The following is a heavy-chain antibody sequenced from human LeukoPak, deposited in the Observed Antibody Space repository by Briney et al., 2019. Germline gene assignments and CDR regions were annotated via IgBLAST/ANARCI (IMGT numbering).Heavy chain of an antibody. Sequence: GRSLRLSCAASGITFSSYGMHWVRQAPGKGLEWVAVIWYDGSNKYYADSVKGRFTISRDNSQNTLYLQMNSLRAEDTAVYYCASKLGNYFDYWGQGTLVTVSS. CDR3: ASKLGNYFDY. CDR2: IWYDGSNK. D-gene: IGHD3-16*01. V-gene: IGHV3-33*01. CDR1: GITFSSYG. J-gene: IGHJ4*02.